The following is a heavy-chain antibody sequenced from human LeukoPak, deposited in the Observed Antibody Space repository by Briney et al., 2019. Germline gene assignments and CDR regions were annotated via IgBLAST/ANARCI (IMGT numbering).Heavy chain of an antibody. V-gene: IGHV4-34*01. CDR1: GGSFSGYY. CDR3: ASRYGSGSYYYYYGMDV. Sequence: SETLSLTCAVYGGSFSGYYWSWIRQPPGKGRKWMGEINHSGSTNYNPSLKSRVTISVDTSKKQFSLQLSSVTAADTAVYYCASRYGSGSYYYYYGMDVWGKGTTVTVSS. D-gene: IGHD3-10*01. J-gene: IGHJ6*04. CDR2: INHSGST.